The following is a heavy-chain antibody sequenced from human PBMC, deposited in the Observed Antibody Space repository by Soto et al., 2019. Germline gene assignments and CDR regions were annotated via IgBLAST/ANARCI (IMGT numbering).Heavy chain of an antibody. CDR3: ARGRGGTYDDFDI. CDR2: IFYSGTT. CDR1: GGSISSYF. J-gene: IGHJ3*02. V-gene: IGHV4-59*01. Sequence: PSETLSLTCTVSGGSISSYFWSWIRQPPGEGLEWIGYIFYSGTTNYSPSLKSRVTTSLGTAKNQFSLNLTSVTAADTAVYYCARGRGGTYDDFDIWGQGTMVTVS. D-gene: IGHD3-16*01.